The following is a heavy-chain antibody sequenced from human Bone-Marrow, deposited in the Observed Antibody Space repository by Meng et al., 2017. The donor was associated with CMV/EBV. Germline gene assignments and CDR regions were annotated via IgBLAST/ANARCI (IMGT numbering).Heavy chain of an antibody. CDR2: IYYSGSA. CDR1: GGSISSSDYY. Sequence: SETLSLTCTVSGGSISSSDYYWGWIRQPPGKGLEWIGTIYYSGSAYYNPSLKSRVTISVDTAKNQFSLKLRSVTAADTAVYYCARGLLWRYYDSSGSHFDYWGQGTLVTVSS. CDR3: ARGLLWRYYDSSGSHFDY. J-gene: IGHJ4*02. D-gene: IGHD3-22*01. V-gene: IGHV4-39*07.